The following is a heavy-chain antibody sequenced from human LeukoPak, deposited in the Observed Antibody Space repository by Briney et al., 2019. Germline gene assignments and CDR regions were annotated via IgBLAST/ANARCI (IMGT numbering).Heavy chain of an antibody. D-gene: IGHD3-10*01. J-gene: IGHJ4*02. V-gene: IGHV4-38-2*02. CDR2: IYHSGST. CDR3: ARERREKATTVREVTNLFDY. Sequence: SETLSLTCTVSGYSISSGYYWGWIRQPPGKGLEWIGSIYHSGSTYYNPSLKSRVTISVDTSKNQFSLKLSSVTAADTAVYYCARERREKATTVREVTNLFDYWGQGTLVTVSS. CDR1: GYSISSGYY.